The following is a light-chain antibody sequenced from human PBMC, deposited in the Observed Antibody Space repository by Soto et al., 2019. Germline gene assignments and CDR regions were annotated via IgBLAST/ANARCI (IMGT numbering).Light chain of an antibody. V-gene: IGLV2-14*01. CDR1: RSDVGGYNY. Sequence: QSVLTQPASVSGSPGQSITISCTGTRSDVGGYNYVSWYQQHPGKAPKLMISEVSNRPSGVSNRFSGSKSGNTASLTISGLQAVDEADYYCSSQTSSGIRVFGTGTKLTVL. CDR3: SSQTSSGIRV. CDR2: EVS. J-gene: IGLJ1*01.